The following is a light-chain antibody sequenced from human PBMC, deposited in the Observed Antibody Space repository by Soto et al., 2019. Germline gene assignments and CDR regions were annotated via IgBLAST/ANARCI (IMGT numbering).Light chain of an antibody. CDR1: RSYVGGYNY. CDR2: EVS. CDR3: SSYAGSNNLV. Sequence: QSVLTQPPSASGSPGQSVTISCTGTRSYVGGYNYVSWYQQHPGKAPKLMIYEVSKRPSGVPDRFSGSKSGNTASLTVSGLQAEDEADYYCSSYAGSNNLVFGGGTKLTV. J-gene: IGLJ3*02. V-gene: IGLV2-8*01.